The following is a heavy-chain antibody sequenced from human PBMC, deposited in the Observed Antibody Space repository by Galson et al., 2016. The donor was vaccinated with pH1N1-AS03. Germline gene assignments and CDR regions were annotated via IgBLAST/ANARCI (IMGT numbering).Heavy chain of an antibody. Sequence: SLRLSCAASRFTFNGYNMHWVRQSSGKGLEWVALITGAGDSTFYADSVKGRFTISRDNTKNSLYLQMDSLRGDDTALYYCAKDTGVFGYYYTFDYWGLGTLVTVSS. CDR1: RFTFNGYN. CDR2: ITGAGDST. V-gene: IGHV3-43D*03. D-gene: IGHD3-3*01. J-gene: IGHJ4*02. CDR3: AKDTGVFGYYYTFDY.